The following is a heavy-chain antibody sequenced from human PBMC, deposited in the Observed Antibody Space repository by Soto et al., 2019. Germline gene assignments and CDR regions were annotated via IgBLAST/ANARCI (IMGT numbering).Heavy chain of an antibody. V-gene: IGHV3-73*01. D-gene: IGHD2-15*01. CDR1: GFTFSGSA. CDR2: IRSKANSYAT. J-gene: IGHJ5*02. CDR3: TRHVEGYCSGGSCYPYAP. Sequence: GGSLRLSCAASGFTFSGSAMHWVRQASGKGLEWVGRIRSKANSYATAYAASVKGRFTISRDDSKNTAYLQMNSLKTEDTAVYYCTRHVEGYCSGGSCYPYAPWGQGTLVTVSS.